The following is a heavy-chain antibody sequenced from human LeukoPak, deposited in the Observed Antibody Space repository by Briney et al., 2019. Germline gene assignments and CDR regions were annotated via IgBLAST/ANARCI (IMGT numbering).Heavy chain of an antibody. CDR2: IYSDGDSS. CDR1: GFTISTNY. D-gene: IGHD1/OR15-1a*01. V-gene: IGHV3-66*01. J-gene: IGHJ4*02. CDR3: ARSNCNSCYLGVWYYFDY. Sequence: GGSLRLSCAASGFTISTNYMSWVRQAPGKGLEWVSVIYSDGDSSYYADSVKGRFTISRDNSRNTLYLQMNSLRAEDTAVNYCARSNCNSCYLGVWYYFDYWGQGALVTVSS.